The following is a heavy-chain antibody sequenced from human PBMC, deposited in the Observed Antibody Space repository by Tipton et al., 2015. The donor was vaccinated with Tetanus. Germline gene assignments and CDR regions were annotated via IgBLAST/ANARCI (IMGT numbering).Heavy chain of an antibody. D-gene: IGHD2-2*01. CDR3: ARLMVVPAATQKYYFDY. V-gene: IGHV5-51*01. J-gene: IGHJ4*02. Sequence: QSGPEVKKPGESLKISCKGSGYSFTSYWIGWVRQMPGKGLEWMGIIYPGDSDTRYSPSFQGQVTISADKSISTAYLQWSSLKASDTAMYYCARLMVVPAATQKYYFDYWGQGTLVTVSS. CDR1: GYSFTSYW. CDR2: IYPGDSDT.